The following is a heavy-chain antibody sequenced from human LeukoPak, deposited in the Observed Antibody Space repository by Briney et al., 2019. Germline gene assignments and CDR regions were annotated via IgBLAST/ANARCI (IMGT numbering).Heavy chain of an antibody. Sequence: GGSLRLSCAASGFTFNDYYMSWIRQAPGKGLEWLSYINIGGINTHYADSVKGRFTISRDNAKKSLYLEMDNLRAEDTAVYYCATDGAGFDTWGQGVLVTVS. CDR1: GFTFNDYY. J-gene: IGHJ5*02. CDR2: INIGGINT. CDR3: ATDGAGFDT. V-gene: IGHV3-11*01.